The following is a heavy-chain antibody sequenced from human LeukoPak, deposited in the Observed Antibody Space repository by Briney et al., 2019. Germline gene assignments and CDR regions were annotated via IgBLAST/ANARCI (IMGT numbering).Heavy chain of an antibody. CDR1: GFTFSSYA. D-gene: IGHD2-21*02. V-gene: IGHV3-23*01. Sequence: GGSLRLSCAASGFTFSSYAMSWVRQAPGKGLEWVSAISGSGGSTYYADSVKGRFTISRDNSKNTLYLQMNSLRAEDTAVYYCSGGDSIRGPYYYYYYYMDVWGKGTTVTVSS. CDR3: SGGDSIRGPYYYYYYYMDV. CDR2: ISGSGGST. J-gene: IGHJ6*03.